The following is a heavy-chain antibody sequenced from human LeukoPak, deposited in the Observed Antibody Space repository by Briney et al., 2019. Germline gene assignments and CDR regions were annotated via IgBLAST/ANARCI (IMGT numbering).Heavy chain of an antibody. V-gene: IGHV4-34*01. CDR2: INHSGST. Sequence: TSETLSLTCAVYGGSFSGYYWSWIRQPPGKGLEWIGEINHSGSTNYNPSLKSRVPISVDTFKTQFSLTLSSGNAADTAVYYCASAHGERTYYDFWSGYLKRSGVRSFFDYWGQGTLVTVSS. J-gene: IGHJ4*02. CDR1: GGSFSGYY. CDR3: ASAHGERTYYDFWSGYLKRSGVRSFFDY. D-gene: IGHD3-3*01.